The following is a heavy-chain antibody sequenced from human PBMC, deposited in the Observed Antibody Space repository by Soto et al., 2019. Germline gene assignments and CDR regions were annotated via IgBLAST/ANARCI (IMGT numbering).Heavy chain of an antibody. CDR2: ISYDGSNK. J-gene: IGHJ4*02. CDR1: GFTFSSYA. D-gene: IGHD6-19*01. Sequence: PGGSLRLSCAASGFTFSSYAMHWVRQAPGKGLEWVAVISYDGSNKYYADSVKGRFTISRDNSKNTLYLQMNSLRAEDTAVYYCARGLEYSSGSEKDSDYWGQGTLVTVSS. V-gene: IGHV3-30-3*01. CDR3: ARGLEYSSGSEKDSDY.